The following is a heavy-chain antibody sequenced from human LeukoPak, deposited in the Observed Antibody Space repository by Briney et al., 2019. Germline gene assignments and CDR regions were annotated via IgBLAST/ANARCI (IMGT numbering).Heavy chain of an antibody. Sequence: PGGSRRLSWAASGFTFISYAMHGVGQAPGKGLEWVAVISYDGSNKYYADSVKGRFTISRDNSKNTLYLQMNSLRAEDSALYYCARGGRGSAAVVAPRSFDIWGQGTMVTVSS. CDR1: GFTFISYA. CDR2: ISYDGSNK. V-gene: IGHV3-30*14. D-gene: IGHD3-22*01. CDR3: ARGGRGSAAVVAPRSFDI. J-gene: IGHJ3*02.